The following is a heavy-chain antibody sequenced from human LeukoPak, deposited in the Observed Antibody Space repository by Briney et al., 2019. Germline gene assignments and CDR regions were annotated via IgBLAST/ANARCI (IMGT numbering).Heavy chain of an antibody. J-gene: IGHJ4*02. CDR1: GFTFSSYA. Sequence: QPGGSLRLSCAASGFTFSSYAMHWVRQAPGKGLEYVSAISSNGGSTYYANSVKGRFTISRDNSKNTLYLQMGSLRAEDMAVYYCARDFGYGWSFDYWGQGTLVTVSS. CDR3: ARDFGYGWSFDY. V-gene: IGHV3-64*01. CDR2: ISSNGGST. D-gene: IGHD5-18*01.